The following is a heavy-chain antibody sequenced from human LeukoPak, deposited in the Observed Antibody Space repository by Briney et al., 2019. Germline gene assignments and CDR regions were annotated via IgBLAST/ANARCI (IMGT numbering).Heavy chain of an antibody. V-gene: IGHV4-34*01. D-gene: IGHD6-13*01. CDR3: ARDLDSSSWTPHFDY. J-gene: IGHJ4*02. CDR2: INHVGST. CDR1: GGSFSGYY. Sequence: SETLSLTCAVYGGSFSGYYWSWIRQPPGKGLEWIGQINHVGSTYYNPSLKSRVTISVDTSKNQFSLKLSSVTAADTAVYYCARDLDSSSWTPHFDYWGQGTLVTVSS.